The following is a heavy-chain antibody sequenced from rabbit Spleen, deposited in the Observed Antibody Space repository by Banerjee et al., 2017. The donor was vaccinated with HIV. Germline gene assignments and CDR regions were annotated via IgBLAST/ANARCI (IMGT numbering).Heavy chain of an antibody. J-gene: IGHJ6*01. CDR2: IDSGDVGT. Sequence: LQESGGGLVQPEGSLTLTCTASGFSFSSYWMCWVRQAPGKGLEWIGCIDSGDVGTYYASWAKGRITISKTSSTMDLQMTSLTAADTATYFCARDSGTSFSSYGMDLWGQGTLVTVS. D-gene: IGHD1-1*01. CDR3: ARDSGTSFSSYGMDL. V-gene: IGHV1S45*01. CDR1: GFSFSSYW.